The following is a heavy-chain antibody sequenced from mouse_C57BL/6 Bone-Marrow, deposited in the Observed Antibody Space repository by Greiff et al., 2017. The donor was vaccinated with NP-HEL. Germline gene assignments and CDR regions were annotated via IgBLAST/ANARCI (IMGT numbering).Heavy chain of an antibody. Sequence: EVQRVESGPGLVKPSQSLSLTCSVTGYSITSGYYWNWIRQFPGNKLEWMGYISYDGSNNYNPSLKNRISITRDTSKNQFFLKLNSVTTEDTATYYCARFGNWDGFDYWGQGTTLTVSS. CDR3: ARFGNWDGFDY. V-gene: IGHV3-6*01. J-gene: IGHJ2*01. D-gene: IGHD4-1*01. CDR1: GYSITSGYY. CDR2: ISYDGSN.